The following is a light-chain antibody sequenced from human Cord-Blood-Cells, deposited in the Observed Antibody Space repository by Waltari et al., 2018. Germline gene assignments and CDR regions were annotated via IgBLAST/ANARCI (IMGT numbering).Light chain of an antibody. V-gene: IGKV3-15*01. CDR1: QSVSSN. CDR3: QQYNNWPPYT. J-gene: IGKJ2*01. Sequence: DIVLTQYTTTSPESPGETATDTCRASQSVSSNLDWYQQKPGQAPSLLLYGASTRATGIPARFSCSGSGTEFTLTISSLQSEDFAVYYCQQYNNWPPYTFGQGTKLEIK. CDR2: GAS.